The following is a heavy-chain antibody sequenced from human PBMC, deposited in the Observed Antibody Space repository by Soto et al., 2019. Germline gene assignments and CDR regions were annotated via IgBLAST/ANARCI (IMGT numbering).Heavy chain of an antibody. J-gene: IGHJ3*02. CDR2: INPSGGST. V-gene: IGHV1-46*03. Sequence: ASVKVSCKASGYTFTSYYMHWVRQAPGQGLEWMGIINPSGGSTSYAQKFQGRVTMTRDTSTSTVYMELSSLRSEDTAVYYCARDKRDIVLMVYDAFDIWGQGTMVTVSS. CDR1: GYTFTSYY. D-gene: IGHD2-8*01. CDR3: ARDKRDIVLMVYDAFDI.